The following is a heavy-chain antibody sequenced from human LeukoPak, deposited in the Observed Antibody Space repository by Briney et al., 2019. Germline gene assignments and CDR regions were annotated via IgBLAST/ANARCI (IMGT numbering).Heavy chain of an antibody. CDR2: ISSNGGST. D-gene: IGHD6-6*01. V-gene: IGHV3-64*01. Sequence: GGSLRLSCAASGFTFSSYAMHWVRQAPGKGLEYVSAISSNGGSTYYANSVKGRFTISRDNSKNTLYLQMGSLRAGDMAVYYCARGIAARPGAPYDYWGQGTLVTVSS. J-gene: IGHJ4*02. CDR3: ARGIAARPGAPYDY. CDR1: GFTFSSYA.